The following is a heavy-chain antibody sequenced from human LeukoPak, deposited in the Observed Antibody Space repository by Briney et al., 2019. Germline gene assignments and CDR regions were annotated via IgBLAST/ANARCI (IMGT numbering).Heavy chain of an antibody. CDR1: GDSISSPNF. Sequence: SETLSLTCAVSGDSISSPNFWSWVRQSPGKGLEWIGEIYHSGTTNYNPSLTSRVTISLDKSKSQFSLKLSSVTAADTAVYYCARERGSRPRRFDYWGQGTLVTVSS. CDR3: ARERGSRPRRFDY. D-gene: IGHD3-16*01. CDR2: IYHSGTT. V-gene: IGHV4-4*02. J-gene: IGHJ4*02.